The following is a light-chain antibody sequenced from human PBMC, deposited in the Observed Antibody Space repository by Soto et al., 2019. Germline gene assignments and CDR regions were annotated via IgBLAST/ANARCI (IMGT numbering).Light chain of an antibody. Sequence: QSALTQPRSVSGSPGQSVTIYCTGTSSDVGAYDYVSWYQHHPTKAPKLIIYDVTERPSGVPDRFSGFKSGNTASLTISGLQAEDEADYYCCSYAGTHSFVFGTGTKLTVL. CDR1: SSDVGAYDY. J-gene: IGLJ1*01. CDR2: DVT. CDR3: CSYAGTHSFV. V-gene: IGLV2-11*01.